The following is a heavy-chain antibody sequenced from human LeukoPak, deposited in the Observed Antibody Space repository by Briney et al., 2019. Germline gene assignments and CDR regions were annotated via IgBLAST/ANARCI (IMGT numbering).Heavy chain of an antibody. D-gene: IGHD2-15*01. CDR1: GFTFSSYA. Sequence: GGSLRLSCAASGFTFSSYAMSWVRQAPGKGLEWVSAISGSGGSTYYADSVKGRLTISRDNSKNTLYLQMNSLRAEDTAVYYCAKDRGYCSGGSCYPFDYWGQGTLVTVSS. CDR2: ISGSGGST. J-gene: IGHJ4*02. V-gene: IGHV3-23*01. CDR3: AKDRGYCSGGSCYPFDY.